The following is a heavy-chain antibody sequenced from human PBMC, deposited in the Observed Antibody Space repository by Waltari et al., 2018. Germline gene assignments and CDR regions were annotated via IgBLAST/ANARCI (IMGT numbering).Heavy chain of an antibody. CDR1: GFTFSSYA. D-gene: IGHD5-12*01. Sequence: QVQLVESGGGVVQPGRSLRLSCAASGFTFSSYAMHWVRQAPGKGLEWVAVISYDGSNKYYADSVKGRFTISRDNSKNTLYLQMNSLRAEDTAVYYCARQGRWLQKSWGHADFDYWGQGTLVTVSS. CDR3: ARQGRWLQKSWGHADFDY. V-gene: IGHV3-30-3*01. J-gene: IGHJ4*02. CDR2: ISYDGSNK.